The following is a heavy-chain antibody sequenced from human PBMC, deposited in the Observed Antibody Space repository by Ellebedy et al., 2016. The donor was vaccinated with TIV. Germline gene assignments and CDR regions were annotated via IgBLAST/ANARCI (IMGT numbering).Heavy chain of an antibody. CDR2: IYLSDPDT. CDR1: AYGLINYW. V-gene: IGHV5-51*01. J-gene: IGHJ4*02. Sequence: GESLKISCQGSAYGLINYWIVWVRQMPGRGLEWMGIIYLSDPDTRYSPSFQGQVTISADRSVTTAYLHFNSLKPSDTAVYYCAKLGNRATPDDSWGQGTLVTVSS. D-gene: IGHD1-14*01. CDR3: AKLGNRATPDDS.